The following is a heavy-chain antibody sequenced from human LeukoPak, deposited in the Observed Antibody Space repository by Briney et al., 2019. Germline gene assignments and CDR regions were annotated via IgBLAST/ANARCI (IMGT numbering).Heavy chain of an antibody. CDR2: IYYSGST. CDR3: ARDGYSYGYGAFDI. Sequence: PSENLSLTCTVSGGSISSYYWSWIRQPPGKGLEWIGYIYYSGSTNYNPSLKSRVTISVDTSKNQFSLKLSSVTAADTAVYYCARDGYSYGYGAFDIWGQGTMVTVSS. J-gene: IGHJ3*02. V-gene: IGHV4-59*01. D-gene: IGHD5-18*01. CDR1: GGSISSYY.